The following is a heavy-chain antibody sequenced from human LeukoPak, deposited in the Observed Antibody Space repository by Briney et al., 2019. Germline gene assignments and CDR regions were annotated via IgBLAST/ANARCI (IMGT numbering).Heavy chain of an antibody. Sequence: ASVKVSCKASGYTLTSYCMHWVRQAPGQGLEYMGIINPSGGSASYAPKFQGRVTMTRDTSTSTFYMELSSLRSEDTAVYYCARDPGSSFPQNWFDPWGQGTLVTVSS. V-gene: IGHV1-46*01. D-gene: IGHD3-10*01. CDR1: GYTLTSYC. J-gene: IGHJ5*02. CDR2: INPSGGSA. CDR3: ARDPGSSFPQNWFDP.